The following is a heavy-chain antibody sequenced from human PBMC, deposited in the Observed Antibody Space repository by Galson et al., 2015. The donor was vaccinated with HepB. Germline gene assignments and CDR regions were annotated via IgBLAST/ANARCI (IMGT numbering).Heavy chain of an antibody. J-gene: IGHJ4*02. CDR1: GFTFSSYA. CDR2: ISYDGSNK. Sequence: SLRLSCAASGFTFSSYAMHWVRQAPGKGLEWVAVISYDGSNKYYADSVKGRFTISRDNSKNTLYLQMNSLRAEDTAVYYCARAHVDYYDSSGYYYDYWGQGTLVTVSS. CDR3: ARAHVDYYDSSGYYYDY. V-gene: IGHV3-30-3*01. D-gene: IGHD3-22*01.